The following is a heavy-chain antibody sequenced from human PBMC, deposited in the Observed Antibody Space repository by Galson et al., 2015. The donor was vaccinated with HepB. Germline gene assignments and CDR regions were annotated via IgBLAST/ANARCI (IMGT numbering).Heavy chain of an antibody. CDR3: ARDGPVSHYYFDY. CDR2: TFYRSKWYT. D-gene: IGHD3-16*01. Sequence: CAISGDSVSSNSAAWNWIRQSPSRGFEWLGRTFYRSKWYTDYAPFVKSRISINPDTSKNQFSLQLNSVTPEDTAVYYCARDGPVSHYYFDYWGLGTLVTISS. V-gene: IGHV6-1*01. J-gene: IGHJ4*02. CDR1: GDSVSSNSAA.